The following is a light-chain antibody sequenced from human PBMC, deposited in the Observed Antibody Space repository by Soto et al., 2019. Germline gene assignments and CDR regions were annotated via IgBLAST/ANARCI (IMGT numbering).Light chain of an antibody. Sequence: QSVLTQPPSVSGAPGERVAISCTGSSSNVGAGYDVHWYQQLPGTAPKLLIYNNNNRPSGVPDRFSGSRSGTSASLAITGLQADDEADYHCQSYDSSLGGLVFGGGTKLTVL. CDR2: NNN. CDR1: SSNVGAGYD. J-gene: IGLJ3*02. V-gene: IGLV1-40*01. CDR3: QSYDSSLGGLV.